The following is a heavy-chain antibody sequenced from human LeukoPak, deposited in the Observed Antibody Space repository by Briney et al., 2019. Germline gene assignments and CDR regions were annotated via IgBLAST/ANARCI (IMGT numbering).Heavy chain of an antibody. Sequence: GGPLRLSCAASGFTFSSYGMHWVRQAPGKGLEWVAVISYDGSNKYYADSVKGRFTISRDNSKNTLYLQMNSLRAEDTAVYYCAKDSRYGSGSYFWGQGTLVTVSS. V-gene: IGHV3-30*18. D-gene: IGHD3-10*01. J-gene: IGHJ4*02. CDR3: AKDSRYGSGSYF. CDR1: GFTFSSYG. CDR2: ISYDGSNK.